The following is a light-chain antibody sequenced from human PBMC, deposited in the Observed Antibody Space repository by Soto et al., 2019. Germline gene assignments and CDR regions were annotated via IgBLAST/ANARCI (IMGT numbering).Light chain of an antibody. V-gene: IGKV1-5*01. CDR1: QSINSW. Sequence: DIQMTQSPSTLSASVGDRVTITCRASQSINSWLAWYQHKPGKAPNLLIYDASTLESGVPSRFSGSGSGTEVTPTSTNMQHDDAATYYYQQYNTSGTFGQGTKVDIK. CDR3: QQYNTSGT. J-gene: IGKJ1*01. CDR2: DAS.